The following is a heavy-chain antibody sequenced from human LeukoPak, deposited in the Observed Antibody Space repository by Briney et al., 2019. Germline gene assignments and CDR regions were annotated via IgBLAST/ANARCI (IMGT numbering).Heavy chain of an antibody. CDR2: ISGSGDNT. D-gene: IGHD6-13*01. J-gene: IGHJ4*02. V-gene: IGHV3-23*01. CDR1: GFTFSSYA. Sequence: GGSLRPSCAASGFTFSSYAMSWDRQAPGRGLEWVSTISGSGDNTFYADSVKGRFTISRDNSKNTLYLQMNSLRAEDTAVYYCGYSSSWYYFDYWGQGTLVTVSS. CDR3: GYSSSWYYFDY.